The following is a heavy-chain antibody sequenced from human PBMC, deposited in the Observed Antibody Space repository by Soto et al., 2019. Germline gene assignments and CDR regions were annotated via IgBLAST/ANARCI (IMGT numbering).Heavy chain of an antibody. CDR1: GFIFSDYG. D-gene: IGHD2-21*02. V-gene: IGHV3-48*02. CDR3: TRDPEGDLGFDY. J-gene: IGHJ4*02. CDR2: INAPSTST. Sequence: EVHLVESGGGLVQPGGSLRLSCAASGFIFSDYGLTWVRQAPGKGLEWVSHINAPSTSTLYEVSLRGRFTSSRDNAKNSVYLQMSSRSDEDTAVYYCTRDPEGDLGFDYWGQGTLVTVSS.